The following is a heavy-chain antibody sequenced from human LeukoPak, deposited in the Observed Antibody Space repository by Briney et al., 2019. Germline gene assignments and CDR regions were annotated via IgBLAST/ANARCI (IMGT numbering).Heavy chain of an antibody. CDR1: GDSISSGSYY. D-gene: IGHD6-6*01. J-gene: IGHJ2*01. CDR3: ARLLESSSSSFWYFDL. CDR2: IYTSGST. Sequence: PSETLSLTCTVSGDSISSGSYYWSWIRQPAGKGLEWIGRIYTSGSTNYNPSLKSRVTISVDTSKNQFSLKLSSVTAADTAVYYCARLLESSSSSFWYFDLWGRGTLVTVSS. V-gene: IGHV4-61*02.